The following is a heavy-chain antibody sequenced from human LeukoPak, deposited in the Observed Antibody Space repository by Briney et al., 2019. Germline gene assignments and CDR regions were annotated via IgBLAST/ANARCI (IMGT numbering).Heavy chain of an antibody. D-gene: IGHD1-1*01. Sequence: ETLSLTCTVSGGSIRSTSYYWGWIRQPPGKGLEWIGSIYYSGSTYYNPSLKGRVTISVDTSKNQFSLRLTSVTAADTAVYYCARGIDDGDNWFDPWGQGTLVTVS. V-gene: IGHV4-39*07. CDR2: IYYSGST. CDR3: ARGIDDGDNWFDP. CDR1: GGSIRSTSYY. J-gene: IGHJ5*02.